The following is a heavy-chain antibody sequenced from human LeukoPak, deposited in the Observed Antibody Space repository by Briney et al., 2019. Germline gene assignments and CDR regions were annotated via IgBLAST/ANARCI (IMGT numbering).Heavy chain of an antibody. J-gene: IGHJ4*02. CDR2: INSDGSSV. V-gene: IGHV3-74*01. CDR1: GFTFSTYW. Sequence: GGSLRLSCAASGFTFSTYWMHWVRQAPGKGLVWVSRINSDGSSVTHADSVRGRFTISRDNAKNTLYLQMNSLRPDDTAVYYCARDVIRRGQGTLVTVSS. D-gene: IGHD2/OR15-2a*01. CDR3: ARDVIR.